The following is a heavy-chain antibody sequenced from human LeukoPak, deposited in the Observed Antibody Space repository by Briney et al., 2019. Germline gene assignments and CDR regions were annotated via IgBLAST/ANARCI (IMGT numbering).Heavy chain of an antibody. CDR1: GFTFSSYA. Sequence: GGSLRLSCAASGFTFSSYAMSWVRQAPGKGLEWVSGISSSGGSTYYADSVRGRFTISRDNAKNSLYLQMNSLRAEDTAVYYCARGDGGETTNGGYYFNYWGQGTLVTVSS. V-gene: IGHV3-23*01. D-gene: IGHD2-8*01. CDR2: ISSSGGST. J-gene: IGHJ4*02. CDR3: ARGDGGETTNGGYYFNY.